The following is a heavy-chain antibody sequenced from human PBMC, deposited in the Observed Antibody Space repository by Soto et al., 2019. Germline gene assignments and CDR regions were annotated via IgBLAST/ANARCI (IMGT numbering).Heavy chain of an antibody. CDR2: INPSSGGT. CDR3: AKGGSSWTEWFDP. CDR1: GYPLTAKY. J-gene: IGHJ5*02. Sequence: ASVKVSCKASGYPLTAKYLHWVQQAPGQGLEWMGWINPSSGGTKEAQKFRGRVTMTRDTSISAAYMELSRLTSDDTAVYYCAKGGSSWTEWFDPWGQGTLVTVSS. V-gene: IGHV1-2*02. D-gene: IGHD6-13*01.